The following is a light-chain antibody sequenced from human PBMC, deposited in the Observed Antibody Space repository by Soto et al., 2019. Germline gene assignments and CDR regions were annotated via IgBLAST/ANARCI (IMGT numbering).Light chain of an antibody. CDR1: SSNIGSNY. J-gene: IGLJ2*01. V-gene: IGLV1-47*01. CDR2: RNN. CDR3: AAWDDSLSGPI. Sequence: QSVLTQPPSASGSPGQRVTISCSGSSSNIGSNYVYWYQQLPGTAPKLLIYRNNQRPSGVPDRFSGSKSATSASLAISGRLSEEEADYYCAAWDDSLSGPIFGGGTKLTVL.